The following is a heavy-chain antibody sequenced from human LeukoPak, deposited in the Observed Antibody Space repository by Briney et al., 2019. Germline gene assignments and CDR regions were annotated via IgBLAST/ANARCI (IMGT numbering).Heavy chain of an antibody. J-gene: IGHJ4*02. CDR3: ARDLNSGSCI. Sequence: GGSLRLSCAPSGFTVSGNYMPWVRQAPGKGLEWVSSISSSSSYIYYADSVKGRFTISRDNAKNSLYLQMNSLRAEDTAVYYCARDLNSGSCIWGQGTLVTVSS. V-gene: IGHV3-21*01. D-gene: IGHD1-26*01. CDR2: ISSSSSYI. CDR1: GFTVSGNY.